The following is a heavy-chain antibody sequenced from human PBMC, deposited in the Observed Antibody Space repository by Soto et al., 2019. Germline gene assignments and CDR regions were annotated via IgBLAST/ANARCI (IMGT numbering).Heavy chain of an antibody. CDR2: IYSSGST. D-gene: IGHD3-22*01. V-gene: IGHV4-59*12. J-gene: IGHJ4*02. Sequence: SETLSLTCTVSGGSISSYYWSWIRQPPGKGLEWIGYIYSSGSTNYNPSLKSRVTLSVDTSRKQFSLKVSSVTAADTAVYYCARANYFDSSGPFDYWGPGTLVTVSS. CDR1: GGSISSYY. CDR3: ARANYFDSSGPFDY.